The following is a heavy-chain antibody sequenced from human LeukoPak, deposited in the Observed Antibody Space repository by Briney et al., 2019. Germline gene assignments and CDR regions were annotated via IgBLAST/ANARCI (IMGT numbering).Heavy chain of an antibody. CDR1: GGSISSSSYY. V-gene: IGHV4-39*07. CDR2: IYYSGST. D-gene: IGHD1-26*01. Sequence: SETPSLTCTVSGGSISSSSYYWGWIRQPPGKGLEWIGSIYYSGSTYYNPSLKSRVTISVDTSKNQFSLKLSSVTAADTAVYYCATSRGPWELLLPDYWGQGTLVTVSS. J-gene: IGHJ4*02. CDR3: ATSRGPWELLLPDY.